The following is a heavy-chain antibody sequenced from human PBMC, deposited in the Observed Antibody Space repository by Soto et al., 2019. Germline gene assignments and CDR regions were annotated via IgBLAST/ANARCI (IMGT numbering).Heavy chain of an antibody. D-gene: IGHD4-17*01. CDR3: ARLQTTGRYCDY. J-gene: IGHJ4*02. CDR2: IYYSGST. CDR1: GGSLSSSSYY. V-gene: IGHV4-39*01. Sequence: SATQSLTCPVSGGSLSSSSYYWGWIRKPPGKGLEWIGSIYYSGSTYYNPSLKSRVTISVDTSKNQFSLKLSSVTAADTAVYYCARLQTTGRYCDYWGQGTRVTVSA.